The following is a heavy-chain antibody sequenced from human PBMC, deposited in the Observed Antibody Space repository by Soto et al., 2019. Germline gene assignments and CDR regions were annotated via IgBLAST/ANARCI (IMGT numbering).Heavy chain of an antibody. D-gene: IGHD2-2*01. V-gene: IGHV4-31*03. CDR1: GGSISSGGYY. J-gene: IGHJ4*02. Sequence: QVQLQESGPGLVKPSQTLSLPCTVSGGSISSGGYYWSWIRQHPGKGLEWIGYIYYSRSTYYNPSLKSRVTISVDTSKNQFSLKLSSVTAADTAVYYCARSSTSANYFDYWGQGTLVTVSS. CDR2: IYYSRST. CDR3: ARSSTSANYFDY.